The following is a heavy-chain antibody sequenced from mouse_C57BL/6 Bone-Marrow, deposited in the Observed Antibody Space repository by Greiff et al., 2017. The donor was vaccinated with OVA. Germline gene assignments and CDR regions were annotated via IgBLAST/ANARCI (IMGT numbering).Heavy chain of an antibody. D-gene: IGHD2-3*01. V-gene: IGHV1-47*01. CDR2: FHPYNDDT. J-gene: IGHJ2*01. Sequence: VKLMESGAELVKPGASVKMSCKASGYTFTTYPIEWMKQNHGKSLEWIGNFHPYNDDTKYNEKFKGKATLTVEKSSSTVYLELSRLTSDDSAVYYCARGLDGYFYFDYWGQGTTLTVSS. CDR3: ARGLDGYFYFDY. CDR1: GYTFTTYP.